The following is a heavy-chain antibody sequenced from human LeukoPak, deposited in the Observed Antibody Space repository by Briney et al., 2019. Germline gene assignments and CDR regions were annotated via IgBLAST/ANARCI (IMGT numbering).Heavy chain of an antibody. D-gene: IGHD1-1*01. J-gene: IGHJ4*02. Sequence: PGGSPRLSCAASGFTFSSYAMHWVRQAPGKGLEWVAVISYDGSNKYYADSVKGRFTISRDNSKNTLYLQMNSLRAEDTAVYCCASHPENDLDYWGQGTLVTVSS. CDR3: ASHPENDLDY. CDR2: ISYDGSNK. V-gene: IGHV3-30-3*01. CDR1: GFTFSSYA.